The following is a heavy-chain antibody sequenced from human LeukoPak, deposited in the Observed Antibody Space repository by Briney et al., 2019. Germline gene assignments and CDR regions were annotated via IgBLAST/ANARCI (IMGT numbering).Heavy chain of an antibody. J-gene: IGHJ4*02. D-gene: IGHD5-18*01. CDR1: GGSISSNTYY. Sequence: PSETVSLTCTVSGGSISSNTYYWGWIRQPPGKGLEWIGIIYYSGSTNYNPSLKSRVTISVDTSKNQFSLKLSSVTAADTAVYYCARHRSGYSYGSGKSKAKFDYWGQGTLVTVSS. CDR2: IYYSGST. V-gene: IGHV4-39*01. CDR3: ARHRSGYSYGSGKSKAKFDY.